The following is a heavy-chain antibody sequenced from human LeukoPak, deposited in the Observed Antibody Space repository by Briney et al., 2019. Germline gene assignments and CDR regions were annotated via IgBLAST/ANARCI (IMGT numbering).Heavy chain of an antibody. V-gene: IGHV1-2*02. Sequence: ASVKVSCKASGYTFSDYYIHWVRQAPGQGLEWMGWINPDSGGTNYAQKLQGRVTMTRDTSITTVYMELSRLRSDDTAVFYCTREARAGNWFDPWGQGTLVTVSS. D-gene: IGHD5-12*01. J-gene: IGHJ5*02. CDR2: INPDSGGT. CDR3: TREARAGNWFDP. CDR1: GYTFSDYY.